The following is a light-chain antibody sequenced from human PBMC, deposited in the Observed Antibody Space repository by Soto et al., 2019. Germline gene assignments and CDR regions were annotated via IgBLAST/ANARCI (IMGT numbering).Light chain of an antibody. J-gene: IGKJ4*01. CDR1: QAIYNY. CDR2: AAS. CDR3: QKFSAVPT. V-gene: IGKV1-27*01. Sequence: DIQMTQSPSSLSASVGDSVTIICRASQAIYNYLAWYQQNPGKVPTLRISAASTLQSGVPSRFSGSGSGTDFTLTISSLQPEDVATYYCQKFSAVPTFGGGTKVEI.